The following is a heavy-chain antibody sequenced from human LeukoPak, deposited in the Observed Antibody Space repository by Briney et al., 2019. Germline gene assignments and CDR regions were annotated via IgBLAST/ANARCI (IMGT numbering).Heavy chain of an antibody. V-gene: IGHV4-31*03. Sequence: PSETLSLTCTVSGASISSDGRYWNWIRQHPGKGLERIGYIYYRGSSYYNPSLKSRVTMSIDTSQNQLSLKLSSVTAADTAIYYCASYYYDSLESFDIWGQGTMVTVSS. J-gene: IGHJ3*02. CDR3: ASYYYDSLESFDI. CDR1: GASISSDGRY. CDR2: IYYRGSS. D-gene: IGHD3-22*01.